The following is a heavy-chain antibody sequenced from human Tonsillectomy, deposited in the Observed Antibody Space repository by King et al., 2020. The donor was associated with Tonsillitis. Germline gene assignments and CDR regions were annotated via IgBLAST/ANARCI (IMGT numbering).Heavy chain of an antibody. J-gene: IGHJ3*02. CDR3: ARDGEQAYCGGDCPGHAFDI. Sequence: QLQESGPGLVKPSETLSLTCTVSGGSISSYYWSWIRQPPGKGLEWIGYIYYSGSTNYNPSLKSRVTISVDTSKNQFSLKLSSVTAADTAVYYCARDGEQAYCGGDCPGHAFDIWGQGTMVTVSS. V-gene: IGHV4-59*01. D-gene: IGHD2-21*02. CDR1: GGSISSYY. CDR2: IYYSGST.